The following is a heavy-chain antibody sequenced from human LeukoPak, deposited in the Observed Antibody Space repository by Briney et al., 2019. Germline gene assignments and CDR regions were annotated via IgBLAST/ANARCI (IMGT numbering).Heavy chain of an antibody. V-gene: IGHV3-23*01. CDR2: ISGSGGST. Sequence: GGSLRLSCAASGFTFSSYDMSWVRQAPGKGLEWVSGISGSGGSTYYADSVKGRFTISRDNAKNSLYLQMNSLRAEDTAVYYCARSAAAGAYFDYWGQGTLVTVSS. CDR3: ARSAAAGAYFDY. J-gene: IGHJ4*02. D-gene: IGHD6-13*01. CDR1: GFTFSSYD.